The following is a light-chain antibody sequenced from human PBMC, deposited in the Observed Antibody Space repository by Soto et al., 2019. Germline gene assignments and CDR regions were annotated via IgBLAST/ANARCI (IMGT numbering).Light chain of an antibody. CDR2: RNN. V-gene: IGLV1-47*01. J-gene: IGLJ2*01. CDR3: AAWDDSLSGVV. CDR1: SSNIGSNY. Sequence: QPVLTQPPSASGTPGQRVTISCSGSSSNIGSNYVYWYQQLPGTAPKLLIYRNNQRPSGVPDRFSGSKSGTSASLAISGLRSEAEADYYCAAWDDSLSGVVFGGGTKVTVL.